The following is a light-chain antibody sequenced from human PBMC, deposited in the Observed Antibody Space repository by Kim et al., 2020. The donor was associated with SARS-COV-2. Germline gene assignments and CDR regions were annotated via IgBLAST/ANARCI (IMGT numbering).Light chain of an antibody. CDR1: QSVLYSSNNRNY. CDR3: QQYYSTPLT. Sequence: DIVMTQSPDSLAVSLGERATINCRSSQSVLYSSNNRNYLAWYQQKPGQPPKLLIYWSSIRQSGVPDRFSGSGSETDFTLTISSLQAEDVAVYFCQQYYSTPLTFGGGTKVDIK. J-gene: IGKJ4*01. V-gene: IGKV4-1*01. CDR2: WSS.